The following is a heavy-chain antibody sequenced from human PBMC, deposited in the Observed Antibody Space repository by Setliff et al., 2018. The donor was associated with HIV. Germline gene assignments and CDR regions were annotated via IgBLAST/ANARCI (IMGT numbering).Heavy chain of an antibody. V-gene: IGHV3-7*03. J-gene: IGHJ4*02. CDR3: AKDDPSVY. CDR1: GFTFSSAW. CDR2: ISPDGSAT. Sequence: GGSLRLSCAASGFTFSSAWMGWVRQAPAKGLEWVANISPDGSATYYVDSVKGRFTISRDNSKNTLYLQMNSLRAEDTAVYYCAKDDPSVYWGQGTLVTVSS.